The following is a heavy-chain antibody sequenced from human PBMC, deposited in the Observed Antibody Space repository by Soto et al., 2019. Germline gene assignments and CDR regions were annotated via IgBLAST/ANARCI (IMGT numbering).Heavy chain of an antibody. V-gene: IGHV1-3*01. CDR3: ARFPRKTHYYDSSDYYQRKDINV. CDR2: INASYGTP. CDR1: GYTFTSYA. D-gene: IGHD3-22*01. J-gene: IGHJ4*02. Sequence: GASVKVSCKASGYTFTSYAMHWVRQAPGQRLEWMGWINASYGTPDYARRFQGRVTITADDSTSTAYMELGSLRSEDTAMYYCARFPRKTHYYDSSDYYQRKDINVWGQGTLVTVSS.